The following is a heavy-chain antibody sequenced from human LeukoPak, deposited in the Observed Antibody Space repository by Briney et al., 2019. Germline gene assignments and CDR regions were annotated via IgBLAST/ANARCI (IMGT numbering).Heavy chain of an antibody. CDR3: ARGRVRGSSWYDVFPYIDY. CDR1: GYTFTSYG. V-gene: IGHV1-8*02. D-gene: IGHD6-13*01. CDR2: INPNSGGT. J-gene: IGHJ4*02. Sequence: VASVKVSCKASGYTFTSYGISWVRQAPGQGLEWMGWINPNSGGTKYAQKFQGRVTMTRNTSISTAYMELSSLRSEDTAVYYCARGRVRGSSWYDVFPYIDYWGQGTLVTVSS.